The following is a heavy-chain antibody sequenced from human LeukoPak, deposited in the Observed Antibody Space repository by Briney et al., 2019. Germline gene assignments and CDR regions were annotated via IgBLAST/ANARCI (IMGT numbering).Heavy chain of an antibody. J-gene: IGHJ4*02. Sequence: PGGSLRLSCAASGFTFSSYAMSWVRQAPGKGLEWVTVIRYDGNEKYYADSVKGRFTISKDNSKNMLYLQMNNLRVEDTAVYYCARARDEYYFDYWGQGALVTVSS. D-gene: IGHD6-6*01. V-gene: IGHV3-33*08. CDR3: ARARDEYYFDY. CDR1: GFTFSSYA. CDR2: IRYDGNEK.